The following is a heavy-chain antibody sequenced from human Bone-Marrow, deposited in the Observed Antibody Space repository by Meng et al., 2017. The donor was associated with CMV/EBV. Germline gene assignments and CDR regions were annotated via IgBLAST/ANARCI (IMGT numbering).Heavy chain of an antibody. V-gene: IGHV1-69*05. CDR2: IIHIFGTS. CDR3: ARGGGYSYGYSSGFDP. CDR1: GGTFISSV. Sequence: SVKVSCKASGGTFISSVINWVRQAPGQGLEWTGGIIHIFGTSNYAQKFQGRVTITTDESTSTASMELSSLRSEDTAAYYCARGGGYSYGYSSGFDPWGQGTLVTVSS. D-gene: IGHD5-18*01. J-gene: IGHJ5*02.